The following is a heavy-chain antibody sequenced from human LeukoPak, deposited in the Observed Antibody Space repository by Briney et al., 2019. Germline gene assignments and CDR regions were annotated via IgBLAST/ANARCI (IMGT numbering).Heavy chain of an antibody. V-gene: IGHV3-7*01. CDR3: ARSPGVRRTLWA. CDR2: INQDGSEK. J-gene: IGHJ5*02. CDR1: GFTFSSSW. D-gene: IGHD2-21*01. Sequence: GGSLRLSCAAFGFTFSSSWMSWVRQAPGKGLEWVANINQDGSEKYYVDSVKGRFTISRDNAKNSLYLQMNSLRAEDTAMYYCARSPGVRRTLWAWDQGTLVTVSS.